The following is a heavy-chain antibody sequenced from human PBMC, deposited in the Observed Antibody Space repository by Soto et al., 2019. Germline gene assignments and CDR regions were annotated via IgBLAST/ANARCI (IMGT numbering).Heavy chain of an antibody. V-gene: IGHV4-39*01. CDR1: GGSISGYY. J-gene: IGHJ2*01. Sequence: QVQLQESGPGLVKPSETLSLTCTVSGGSISGYYWGWIRQPPGKGQEWIGSIYYSGSTYYNPSLKSRVTISVDTSKNQFSLKLSSVTAADTAVYSCARRLGSTAYFTNREDWYFDLWGRGTLVTVSS. D-gene: IGHD3-16*01. CDR2: IYYSGST. CDR3: ARRLGSTAYFTNREDWYFDL.